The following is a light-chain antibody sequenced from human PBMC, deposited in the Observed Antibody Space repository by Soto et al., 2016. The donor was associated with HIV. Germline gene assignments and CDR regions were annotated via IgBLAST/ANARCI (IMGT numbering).Light chain of an antibody. CDR2: DDN. Sequence: SYVLTQPPSVSVAPGKTATILCGGDDFRGKTVHWYQQKPGQAPVLVVSDDNDRPSGVPERFSSSTSGNTATLTISSVEAGDEADYYCQVWHSSPDYHVFGSGTKVTVL. V-gene: IGLV3-21*03. CDR3: QVWHSSPDYHV. CDR1: DFRGKT. J-gene: IGLJ1*01.